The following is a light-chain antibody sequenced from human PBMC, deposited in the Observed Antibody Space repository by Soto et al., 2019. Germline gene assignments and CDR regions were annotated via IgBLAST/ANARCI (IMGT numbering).Light chain of an antibody. CDR1: QGISTF. Sequence: DIQLTQSPSFLSASVGDRVTITCRASQGISTFLAWYQQKPGKAPKLLIYAASILQSGVPSRFRGSGSGTDFTHTISRLQPEDFATYFCQQLNSYPLTFGGGTKVDIK. V-gene: IGKV1-9*01. CDR3: QQLNSYPLT. CDR2: AAS. J-gene: IGKJ4*01.